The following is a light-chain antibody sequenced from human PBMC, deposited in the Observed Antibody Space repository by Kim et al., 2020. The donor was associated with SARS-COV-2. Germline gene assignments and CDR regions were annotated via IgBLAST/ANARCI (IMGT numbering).Light chain of an antibody. CDR3: QAWDRSTVV. Sequence: VSPGQTASITCSGDKLGDKYACWYQQKPGQSPVLVIYRDNKRPSGIPERFSGSNSGNTATLTISGTQAMDEADYYCQAWDRSTVVFGGGTQLTVL. J-gene: IGLJ2*01. V-gene: IGLV3-1*01. CDR2: RDN. CDR1: KLGDKY.